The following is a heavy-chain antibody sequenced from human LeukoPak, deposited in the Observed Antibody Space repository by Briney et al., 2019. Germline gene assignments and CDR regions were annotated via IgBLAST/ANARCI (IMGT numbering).Heavy chain of an antibody. CDR3: ARDTQNYGDYMEYFQH. J-gene: IGHJ1*01. CDR1: GFTFSSYN. Sequence: GGSVRLSCAASGFTFSSYNMNWVRQAPGKGLEWVSSISFSNGYIYYADSVKGRFTISRDNAKNSLYLHMNSLRAEDTAVYYCARDTQNYGDYMEYFQHWGHGNLFTVSS. D-gene: IGHD4-17*01. CDR2: ISFSNGYI. V-gene: IGHV3-21*01.